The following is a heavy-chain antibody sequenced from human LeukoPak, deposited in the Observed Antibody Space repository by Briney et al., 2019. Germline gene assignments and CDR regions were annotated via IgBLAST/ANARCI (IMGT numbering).Heavy chain of an antibody. Sequence: PAETLSLTCTVSGGSNSSGSYYWGWIRQPPGKGLEWIGSIYYSGSTYYNPSLKSRVTISVDTSKNQFSLKLSSVTAADTAVYYCARTYVDQNWFDPWGQGTLVTVSS. D-gene: IGHD3-16*01. CDR1: GGSNSSGSYY. J-gene: IGHJ5*02. V-gene: IGHV4-39*01. CDR2: IYYSGST. CDR3: ARTYVDQNWFDP.